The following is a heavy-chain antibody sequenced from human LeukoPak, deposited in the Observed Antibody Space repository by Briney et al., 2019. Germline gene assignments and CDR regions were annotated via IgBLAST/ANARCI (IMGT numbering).Heavy chain of an antibody. Sequence: PGGSLRLSCAASGFTFSNNLMHWVRQGPGKGLVWVSHINSDGNTIRYADSVKGRFTISRDNAKNTLYLQMNSLRAEDTAVYFCASDFSGAIDYWGRGTQVTVSS. CDR1: GFTFSNNL. CDR2: INSDGNTI. J-gene: IGHJ4*02. CDR3: ASDFSGAIDY. V-gene: IGHV3-74*01. D-gene: IGHD3-10*01.